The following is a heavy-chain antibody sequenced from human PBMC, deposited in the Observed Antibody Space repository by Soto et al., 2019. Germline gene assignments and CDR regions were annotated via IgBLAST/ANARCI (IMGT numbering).Heavy chain of an antibody. CDR3: APHDGPWPYSYGMDD. CDR2: IYPGDSDT. Sequence: PGESLKISCKGSGYSFTSYWIGWVRPMPGKGLEWMGIIYPGDSDTRYSPSFQGQVTISADKSISTAYLPWSSLKASYTAMYYCAPHDGPWPYSYGMDDWGQGTTVTVSS. CDR1: GYSFTSYW. J-gene: IGHJ6*02. V-gene: IGHV5-51*01.